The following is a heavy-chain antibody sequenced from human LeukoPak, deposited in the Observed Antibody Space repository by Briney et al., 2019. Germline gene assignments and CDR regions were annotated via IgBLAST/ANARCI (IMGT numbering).Heavy chain of an antibody. V-gene: IGHV3-23*01. CDR2: ISGSGGST. J-gene: IGHJ4*02. CDR1: GFTFSSYA. CDR3: AKDPVGAKLYYFDY. Sequence: PGGSLRLSCAASGFTFSSYAMSWVRKAPGKGLEWVSAISGSGGSTYYADSVKGRFTISRDNSKNTLYLQMNSLRAEDTAVYYCAKDPVGAKLYYFDYWGQGTLVTVSS. D-gene: IGHD1-26*01.